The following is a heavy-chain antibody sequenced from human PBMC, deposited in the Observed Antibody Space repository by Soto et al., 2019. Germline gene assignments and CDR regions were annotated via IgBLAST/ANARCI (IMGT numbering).Heavy chain of an antibody. D-gene: IGHD2-15*01. V-gene: IGHV1-2*04. CDR3: ARDRYCSGGGCYLGSAFDI. CDR2: INPYSGGT. CDR1: TYTFTGYY. J-gene: IGHJ3*02. Sequence: ASVKVSCKASTYTFTGYYIHWVRQAPGQGLEWMGWINPYSGGTNYAQKFQGWVTMTRDTSISTVYMELSRLRSDDTAVYYCARDRYCSGGGCYLGSAFDIWGQGTMVT.